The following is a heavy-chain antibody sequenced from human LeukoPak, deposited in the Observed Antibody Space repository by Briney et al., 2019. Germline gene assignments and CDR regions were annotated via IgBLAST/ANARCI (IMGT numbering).Heavy chain of an antibody. J-gene: IGHJ4*02. V-gene: IGHV4-4*09. D-gene: IGHD6-6*01. CDR3: ARHEQGGQLVGFDY. CDR2: IHTRGTT. Sequence: PSETLSLTCTVSGGSISGYYWSWIRQPPGKGLEWIGYIHTRGTTNCNPSLQSRVTISIDTSKNQLSLILTSVTAADTAVYYCARHEQGGQLVGFDYWGQGTLVTVSS. CDR1: GGSISGYY.